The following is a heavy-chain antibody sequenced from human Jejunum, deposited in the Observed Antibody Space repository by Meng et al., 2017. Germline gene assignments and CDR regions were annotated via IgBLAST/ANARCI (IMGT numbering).Heavy chain of an antibody. CDR3: ARDSGKASFDY. CDR1: GFTFKHYW. D-gene: IGHD3-10*01. V-gene: IGHV3-74*01. J-gene: IGHJ4*02. Sequence: DGLRVESGGGLAQPGGSRRLSFAASGFTFKHYWMFGVRQGPGKGLVWVSRIKSDGSNRGYADSVQGRFTISRDNAKNTLYLQMNSLRAEDTAVYYCARDSGKASFDYWGQGTLVTVSS. CDR2: IKSDGSNR.